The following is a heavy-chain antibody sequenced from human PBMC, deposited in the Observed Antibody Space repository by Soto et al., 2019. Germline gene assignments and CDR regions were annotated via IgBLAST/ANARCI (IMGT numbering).Heavy chain of an antibody. Sequence: GGSLRLSCAASGFTFSDYYMTWIRQAPGKGLEWVSYISTTSTYTHYADSVRGRFTISRDNAKNSLYLQMNSLRAEDTAVYYCARGPIAARPTYYYYGMDVWGQGTTVTVSS. CDR2: ISTTSTYT. CDR3: ARGPIAARPTYYYYGMDV. V-gene: IGHV3-11*06. J-gene: IGHJ6*02. D-gene: IGHD6-6*01. CDR1: GFTFSDYY.